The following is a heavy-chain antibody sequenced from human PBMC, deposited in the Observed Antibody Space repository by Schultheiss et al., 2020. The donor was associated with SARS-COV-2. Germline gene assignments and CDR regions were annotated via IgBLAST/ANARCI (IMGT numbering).Heavy chain of an antibody. CDR3: VSKQWLVIDY. Sequence: GESLKISCAASGFSFSDYYMSWIRQAPGKGLEWVSYISSSGSTIYYADSVKGRFTISRDNAKNSLYLQMNSLRAEDTAVYYCVSKQWLVIDYWGQGTLVTVSS. V-gene: IGHV3-11*04. J-gene: IGHJ4*02. CDR2: ISSSGSTI. CDR1: GFSFSDYY. D-gene: IGHD6-19*01.